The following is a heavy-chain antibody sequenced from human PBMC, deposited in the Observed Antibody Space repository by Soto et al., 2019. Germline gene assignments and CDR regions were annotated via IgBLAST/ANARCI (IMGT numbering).Heavy chain of an antibody. D-gene: IGHD6-19*01. Sequence: PGGSLRLSCAASGFTFSSYAMHWVRQAPGKGLEWVAVISYDGSNKYYADSVKGRFTIFRDNSKNTLYLQMNSLRAEDTAVYYCARDRSPSGWTLLTPYNWFDPWGQGTLVTVSS. CDR3: ARDRSPSGWTLLTPYNWFDP. V-gene: IGHV3-30-3*01. CDR1: GFTFSSYA. CDR2: ISYDGSNK. J-gene: IGHJ5*02.